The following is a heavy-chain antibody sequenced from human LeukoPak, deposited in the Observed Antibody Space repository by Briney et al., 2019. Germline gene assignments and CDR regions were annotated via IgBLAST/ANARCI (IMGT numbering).Heavy chain of an antibody. D-gene: IGHD3-22*01. CDR2: ISTSASYI. CDR3: ARDLESYNSGGYYFGY. CDR1: GFTFSSYS. V-gene: IGHV3-21*01. J-gene: IGHJ4*02. Sequence: KAGGSLRLSCAASGFTFSSYSMIWVRQAPGTGLEWVSSISTSASYIYYADSVKGRFTISRDNAKNSLYLQMNSLRAEDTAVYYCARDLESYNSGGYYFGYWGQGTLVTVSS.